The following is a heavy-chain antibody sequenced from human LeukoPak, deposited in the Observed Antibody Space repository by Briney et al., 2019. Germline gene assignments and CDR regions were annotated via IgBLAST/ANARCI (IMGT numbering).Heavy chain of an antibody. CDR1: GFTFSGYD. Sequence: PGGSERLSCAASGFTFSGYDMHWVRQATGKGLEWVSGIGTAGDTYYSGSVKGRFTISRENAKNSLYLQMNSLRAGDTAVYYCARGFRGYNSEFDYWGQGTL. J-gene: IGHJ4*02. CDR3: ARGFRGYNSEFDY. D-gene: IGHD5-18*01. V-gene: IGHV3-13*04. CDR2: IGTAGDT.